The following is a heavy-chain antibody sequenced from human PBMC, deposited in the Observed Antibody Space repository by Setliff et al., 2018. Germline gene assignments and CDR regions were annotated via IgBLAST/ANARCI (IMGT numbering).Heavy chain of an antibody. V-gene: IGHV4-59*11. D-gene: IGHD2-15*01. CDR1: GASINIHY. CDR2: VSHSGST. J-gene: IGHJ6*03. Sequence: PSETLSLTCTVSGASINIHYWAWIRQPPGKGLEWIGYVSHSGSTDYNPSLRSRVTVSVDTSRIHFSLKLRSVTAADTAVYYCARAPGRQDYHYMELWGKGTTVTVSS. CDR3: ARAPGRQDYHYMEL.